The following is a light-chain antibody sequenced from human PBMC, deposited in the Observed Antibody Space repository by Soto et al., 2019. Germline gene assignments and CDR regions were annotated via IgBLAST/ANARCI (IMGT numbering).Light chain of an antibody. Sequence: DVVMTQSPLSLPVTLGQPASISCRSSQDLVYSDGHTYLNWYQQRPGQSPRRLIYKVSNRDSGVPDRFSGSGSGSDFTLKISRVEPEDVATYYCMQHLESPYTFGQGTRLEIK. CDR1: QDLVYSDGHTY. V-gene: IGKV2-30*01. CDR2: KVS. J-gene: IGKJ2*01. CDR3: MQHLESPYT.